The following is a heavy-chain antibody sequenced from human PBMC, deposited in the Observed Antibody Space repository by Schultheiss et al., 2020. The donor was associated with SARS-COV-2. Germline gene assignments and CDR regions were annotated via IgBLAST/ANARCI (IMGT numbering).Heavy chain of an antibody. D-gene: IGHD6-19*01. CDR1: GFTFSSYS. V-gene: IGHV3-33*08. CDR3: ARIDSSGWTGGFDY. CDR2: IWYDGSNK. Sequence: GESLKISCAASGFTFSSYSMNWVRQAPGKGLEWVAVIWYDGSNKYYADSVKGRFTISRDNSKNTLYLQMNSLRAEDTAVYYCARIDSSGWTGGFDYWGQGTLVTVSS. J-gene: IGHJ4*02.